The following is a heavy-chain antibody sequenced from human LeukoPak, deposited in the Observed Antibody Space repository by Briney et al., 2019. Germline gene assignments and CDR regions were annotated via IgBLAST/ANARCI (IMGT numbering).Heavy chain of an antibody. CDR3: ARVLLWFGEEAFDI. CDR1: GYTFTSYA. Sequence: ASVKVSCKASGYTFTSYAMNWVRQAPGQGLEWMGWINTNTGNPTYAQGFTGRFVFSLDTSVSTAYLQISSLKAEDTAVYYCARVLLWFGEEAFDIWGQGTMVTVSS. V-gene: IGHV7-4-1*02. D-gene: IGHD3-10*01. J-gene: IGHJ3*02. CDR2: INTNTGNP.